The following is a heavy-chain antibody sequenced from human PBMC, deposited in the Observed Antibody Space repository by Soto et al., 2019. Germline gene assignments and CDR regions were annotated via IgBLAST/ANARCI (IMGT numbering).Heavy chain of an antibody. CDR1: GYTFTGYS. D-gene: IGHD5-12*01. CDR2: INPNSSGT. V-gene: IGHV1-2*02. J-gene: IGHJ6*02. CDR3: ARDRPYFEDGYTLISFDV. Sequence: ASVNVSCKGSGYTFTGYSFHWVRQAPGQGVEWMGWINPNSSGTNYAQKFQGRVSMTSDTSRNNAYMALTRQRSDDTAVYYCARDRPYFEDGYTLISFDVWGQGTPVTVSS.